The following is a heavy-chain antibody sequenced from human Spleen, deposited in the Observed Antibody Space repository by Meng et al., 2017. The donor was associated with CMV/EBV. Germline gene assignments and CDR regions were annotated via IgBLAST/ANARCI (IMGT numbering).Heavy chain of an antibody. D-gene: IGHD2-2*01. V-gene: IGHV3-9*01. J-gene: IGHJ6*02. CDR3: AKDLGDCSSTSCYWGPVDYYYGMDV. Sequence: GGSLRLSCAASGFTFDDYAMHWVRQAPGKGLEWVSSISWNSGSIGYADSVRGRFTISRDNAKNSLYLQMNSLRVEDTAVYYCAKDLGDCSSTSCYWGPVDYYYGMDVWGQGTTVTVSS. CDR2: ISWNSGSI. CDR1: GFTFDDYA.